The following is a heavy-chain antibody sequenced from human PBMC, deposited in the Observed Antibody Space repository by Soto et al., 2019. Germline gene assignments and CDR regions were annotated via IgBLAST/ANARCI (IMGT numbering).Heavy chain of an antibody. V-gene: IGHV4-39*01. CDR1: GGSISSSSYY. D-gene: IGHD6-13*01. Sequence: SETLSLTCTVSGGSISSSSYYWGWIRQPPGKGLEWIGSIYYSGSTYYNPSLKSRVTISVDTSKNQFSLKLSSVTAADTAVYYCARTWAAAGTFDYWGQGTLVTVSS. J-gene: IGHJ4*02. CDR2: IYYSGST. CDR3: ARTWAAAGTFDY.